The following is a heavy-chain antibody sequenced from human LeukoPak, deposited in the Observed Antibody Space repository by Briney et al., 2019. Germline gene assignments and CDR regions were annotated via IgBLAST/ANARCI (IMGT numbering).Heavy chain of an antibody. CDR3: ARQGSSGNYQGDAFDI. D-gene: IGHD1-26*01. J-gene: IGHJ3*02. CDR1: GYRFTTYW. CDR2: IYPTDSDT. Sequence: GESLKISCKGSGYRFTTYWIGWVRQMPGKGLEWMGIIYPTDSDTIYSPSFQGHVTISADRSLNTAYLQWSSLKASDTAMYYCARQGSSGNYQGDAFDIWGQGTMVTVYS. V-gene: IGHV5-51*01.